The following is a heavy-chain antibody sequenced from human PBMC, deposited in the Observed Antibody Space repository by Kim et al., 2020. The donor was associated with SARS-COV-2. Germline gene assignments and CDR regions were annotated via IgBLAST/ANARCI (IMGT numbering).Heavy chain of an antibody. Sequence: GGSLRLSCTASGFTFSNAWMTWVRQAPGKGLECVGRVKSEIDGGTIDYKAPVKGRFTISRDDSRNTVYLQLNSLKTEDTAVYYCYCSSVACYGKWGQGTLVTVSS. CDR3: YCSSVACYGK. D-gene: IGHD2-2*01. CDR2: VKSEIDGGTI. V-gene: IGHV3-15*01. CDR1: GFTFSNAW. J-gene: IGHJ4*02.